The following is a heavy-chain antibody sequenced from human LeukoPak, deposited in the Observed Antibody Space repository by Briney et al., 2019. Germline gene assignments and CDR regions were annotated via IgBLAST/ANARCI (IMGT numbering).Heavy chain of an antibody. D-gene: IGHD6-13*01. CDR2: ISYDGSNK. CDR3: AKDPRIAAAGGPLYYFDY. Sequence: GGSLRLSCAASGFTFSNYGMHWARQAPGKGLEWVAVISYDGSNKYYADSVKGRFTISRDNSKNTLYVQMNSLRAEDTAVYYCAKDPRIAAAGGPLYYFDYWGQGTLVTVSS. CDR1: GFTFSNYG. V-gene: IGHV3-30*18. J-gene: IGHJ4*02.